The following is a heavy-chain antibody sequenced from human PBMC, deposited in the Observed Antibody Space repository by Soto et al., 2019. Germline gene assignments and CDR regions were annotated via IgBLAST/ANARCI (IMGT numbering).Heavy chain of an antibody. J-gene: IGHJ6*02. V-gene: IGHV4-31*03. CDR3: ARDRLMAPACTARHYIGLDV. CDR1: VVSSRSGGYY. CDR2: IYYSGNT. Sequence: HVQLQDAAPGLMKPSQTLSLTCTVYVVSSRSGGYYWSWVRQNPRRGLEWIGNIYYSGNTYYNPSLKSRLTISVDTSKDQFSRNLSAVTAADTAFYSCARDRLMAPACTARHYIGLDVWCHGATVTVSS. D-gene: IGHD2-8*01.